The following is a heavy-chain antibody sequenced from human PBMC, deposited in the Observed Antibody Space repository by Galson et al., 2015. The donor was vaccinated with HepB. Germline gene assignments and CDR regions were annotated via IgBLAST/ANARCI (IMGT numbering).Heavy chain of an antibody. D-gene: IGHD4-11*01. V-gene: IGHV3-33*01. J-gene: IGHJ3*02. Sequence: SLRLSCAASGFTFSSYGMHWVRQAPGKGLEWVAVMWSDESNKYYADSVKGRFTISRDNSKNTLYLQMNSLRAEDTAVYYCARSQWDDYRISAFDIWGQGTMVTVSS. CDR3: ARSQWDDYRISAFDI. CDR2: MWSDESNK. CDR1: GFTFSSYG.